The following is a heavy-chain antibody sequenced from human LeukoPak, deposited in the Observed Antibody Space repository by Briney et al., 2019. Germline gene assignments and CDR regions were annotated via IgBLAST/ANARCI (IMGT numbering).Heavy chain of an antibody. D-gene: IGHD5-18*01. CDR3: ARGSRGYSYG. V-gene: IGHV4-4*02. J-gene: IGHJ4*02. CDR2: IYHGGST. Sequence: SETLSLTCAVSGDSISNSNWWTWVRQPPGKGLEWIGEIYHGGSTNYNPSLKSRVTISVDKSKNQFSLQLSSVTAADTAVYFCARGSRGYSYGWGQGTLVTVSS. CDR1: GDSISNSNW.